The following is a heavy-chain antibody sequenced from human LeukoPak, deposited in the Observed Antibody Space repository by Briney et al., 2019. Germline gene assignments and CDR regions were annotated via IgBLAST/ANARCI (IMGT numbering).Heavy chain of an antibody. V-gene: IGHV4-59*12. CDR2: MYYRGSS. Sequence: PSETLSLPCIVWGDCISSDHWIWIRQPPGKGLEWIGYMYYRGSSNYNPSLKSRVPISLDTSRNQFSLNRDTVTAADSAIYNCARGKDAAGADPTRFLAYGWPGWFDPWGQGTLVTVSS. CDR3: ARGKDAAGADPTRFLAYGWPGWFDP. D-gene: IGHD3-10*01. CDR1: GDCISSDH. J-gene: IGHJ5*02.